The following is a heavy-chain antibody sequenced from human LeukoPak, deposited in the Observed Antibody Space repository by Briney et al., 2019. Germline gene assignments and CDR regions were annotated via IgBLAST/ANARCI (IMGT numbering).Heavy chain of an antibody. J-gene: IGHJ4*02. V-gene: IGHV3-23*01. Sequence: PGGSLRLSCAASGFTFSSYTMSWVRQAPGKGLEWVSVISGSGGSTYYADSVKGRFTISRDNSKNTLYLQMNSLRAEDTAVYYCAKHRGATVTTPIDYWGQGTLVTVSS. CDR2: ISGSGGST. CDR3: AKHRGATVTTPIDY. D-gene: IGHD4-17*01. CDR1: GFTFSSYT.